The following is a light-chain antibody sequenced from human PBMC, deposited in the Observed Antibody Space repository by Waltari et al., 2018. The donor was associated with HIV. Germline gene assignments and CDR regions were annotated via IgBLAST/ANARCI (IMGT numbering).Light chain of an antibody. J-gene: IGLJ3*02. CDR3: QSGGSSGSWV. CDR1: ALANHY. CDR2: KDT. Sequence: SNELTQPPSVSVSPGQTARITCSGDALANHYTYWFQQKPGQAPVLVIYKDTERTSGIPERCSGSRSGTTVKLTISGVQAEDEADYYCQSGGSSGSWVFGGGTKLTVL. V-gene: IGLV3-25*03.